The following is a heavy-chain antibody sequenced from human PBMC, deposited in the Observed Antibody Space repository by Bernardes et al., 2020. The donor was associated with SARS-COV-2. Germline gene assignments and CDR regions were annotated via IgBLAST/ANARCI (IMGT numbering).Heavy chain of an antibody. J-gene: IGHJ4*02. V-gene: IGHV3-74*01. D-gene: IGHD3-22*01. Sequence: DGSSTPYADAVKGRFTMSRDNAKNTLYLQMNSLRAEDTAVYYCSSARRETMIVVTTYYFDFWGQGT. CDR2: DGSST. CDR3: SSARRETMIVVTTYYFDF.